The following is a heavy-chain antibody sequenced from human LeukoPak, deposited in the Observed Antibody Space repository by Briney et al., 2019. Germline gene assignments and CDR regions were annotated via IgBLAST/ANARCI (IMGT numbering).Heavy chain of an antibody. Sequence: PGGSLGLSCAASGFTFSSYEMNWVRQAPGKGLEWVSYISSSGSTIYYADSVKGRFTISRDNAKNSLYLQMNSLRAEDTAVYYCARGRFRLGYFDYWGQGTLVTVSS. V-gene: IGHV3-48*03. CDR2: ISSSGSTI. CDR3: ARGRFRLGYFDY. J-gene: IGHJ4*02. CDR1: GFTFSSYE.